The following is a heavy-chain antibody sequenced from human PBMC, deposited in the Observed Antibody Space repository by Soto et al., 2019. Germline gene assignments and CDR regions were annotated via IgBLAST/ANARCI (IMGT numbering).Heavy chain of an antibody. CDR2: ISYDGSNK. CDR1: GFTFSSYA. CDR3: AREELMPYDI. Sequence: GGSLRLSCAASGFTFSSYAMHWVRQAPGKGLEWVAVISYDGSNKYYADSVKGRFTISRDNSKNTLYLQMNSLRAEDTAVYYCAREELMPYDIWGQGTMVTVSS. J-gene: IGHJ3*02. D-gene: IGHD1-26*01. V-gene: IGHV3-30*04.